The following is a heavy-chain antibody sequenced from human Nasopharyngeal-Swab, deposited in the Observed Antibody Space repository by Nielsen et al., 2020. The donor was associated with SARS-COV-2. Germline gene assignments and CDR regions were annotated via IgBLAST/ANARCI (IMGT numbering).Heavy chain of an antibody. CDR2: ISWKSGNM. D-gene: IGHD3-10*01. J-gene: IGHJ6*03. CDR3: AKTMVRGDFYYFLDV. V-gene: IGHV3-9*01. Sequence: SLKISCVASGFSFDDYTMHWVRQAPGKGLEWVSGISWKSGNMGYADSVKGRFTISRDNAKNSVYLQMNSLRPEDTALYYCAKTMVRGDFYYFLDVWGKGPRSPSP. CDR1: GFSFDDYT.